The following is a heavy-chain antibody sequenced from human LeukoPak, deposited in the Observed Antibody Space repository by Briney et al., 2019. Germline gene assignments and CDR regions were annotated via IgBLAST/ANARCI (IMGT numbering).Heavy chain of an antibody. CDR2: IYTSGST. V-gene: IGHV4-4*07. CDR1: GGSISSYY. Sequence: SETLSLTCTVSGGSISSYYWSWIRQPPGKGLEWIGRIYTSGSTNYNPSLKSRVTMSVDTSKNQFSLKLSSVTAADTAVYYCARVGWELGDAFDIWDQGTMVTVSS. D-gene: IGHD1-26*01. CDR3: ARVGWELGDAFDI. J-gene: IGHJ3*02.